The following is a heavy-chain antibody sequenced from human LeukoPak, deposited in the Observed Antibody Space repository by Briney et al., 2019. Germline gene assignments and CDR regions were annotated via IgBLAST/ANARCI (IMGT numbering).Heavy chain of an antibody. CDR3: ARGRGDGSETYMRF. D-gene: IGHD3-10*01. V-gene: IGHV1-18*01. CDR2: ISAYNGST. Sequence: ASVKVSCKASGYTFTSYGISWVRQAPGQGLAWMGWISAYNGSTNYAQNLQGRVTMTTDTSTSTAYMELRSLRSDDTAVYYCARGRGDGSETYMRFWGQGTLVTVSS. CDR1: GYTFTSYG. J-gene: IGHJ4*02.